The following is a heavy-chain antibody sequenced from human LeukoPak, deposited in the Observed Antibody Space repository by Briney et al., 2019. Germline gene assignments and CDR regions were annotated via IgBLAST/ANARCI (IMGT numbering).Heavy chain of an antibody. V-gene: IGHV3-21*06. CDR3: ARDPYSGNYGAYYYYYMDV. Sequence: GWSLRLSCAASGFTYSSYNMNWVRQAPGKGLEWVSSITSSSSYIYYADSVKGRCTISRDNAKNSLYLQMDSLRVEDTAEYYCARDPYSGNYGAYYYYYMDVWGKGTTVTVSS. CDR1: GFTYSSYN. D-gene: IGHD1-26*01. CDR2: ITSSSSYI. J-gene: IGHJ6*03.